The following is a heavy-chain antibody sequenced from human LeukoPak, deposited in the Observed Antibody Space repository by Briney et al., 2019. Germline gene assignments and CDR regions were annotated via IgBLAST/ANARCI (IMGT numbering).Heavy chain of an antibody. V-gene: IGHV3-23*01. CDR2: ISGSGSGGST. J-gene: IGHJ4*02. CDR1: GFTFSSYG. D-gene: IGHD6-19*01. Sequence: GGSLRLSCAASGFTFSSYGMTWVRQAPGKGLEWVSAISGSGSGGSTYYADSVKGRFTISRDNSKNTLYLQMSSLRAEDTAVYYCAKGPWLAYPYYFDYWGQGTLVTVSS. CDR3: AKGPWLAYPYYFDY.